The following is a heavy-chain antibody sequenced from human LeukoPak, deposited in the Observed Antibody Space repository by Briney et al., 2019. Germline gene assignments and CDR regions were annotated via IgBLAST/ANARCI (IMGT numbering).Heavy chain of an antibody. CDR2: INPSGGST. J-gene: IGHJ4*02. D-gene: IGHD1-26*01. CDR3: ARDGSGSYSPRYFDY. V-gene: IGHV1-46*01. CDR1: GYTFTSYY. Sequence: ASVKVSCKASGYTFTSYYMHWVRQAPGQGLEWMGIINPSGGSTSYAQKFQGRVTMTRDTSTSTVYMELSSLRSEDTAVYYCARDGSGSYSPRYFDYWGQGTLVTVSS.